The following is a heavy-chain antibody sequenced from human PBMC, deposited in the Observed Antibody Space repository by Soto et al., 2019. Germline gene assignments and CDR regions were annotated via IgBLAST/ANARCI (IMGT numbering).Heavy chain of an antibody. CDR3: AREIKDCPNAVCYGEN. CDR1: GFTFSNYG. V-gene: IGHV3-33*01. CDR2: IWYDGSNT. Sequence: QVQLVESGGGVVQPGRSLRLSCAASGFTFSNYGMQWVRQAPGKGLEWVAVIWYDGSNTYYADSVKGRFTISRDNSKNTLYLQMNSLRAEDTAVYYCAREIKDCPNAVCYGENWGQGTLVTVSS. J-gene: IGHJ4*02. D-gene: IGHD2-8*01.